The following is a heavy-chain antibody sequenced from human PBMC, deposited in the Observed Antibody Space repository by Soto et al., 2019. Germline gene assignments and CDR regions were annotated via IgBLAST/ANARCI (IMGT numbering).Heavy chain of an antibody. CDR3: TTYHGDYNFDH. D-gene: IGHD4-17*01. J-gene: IGHJ5*02. CDR2: FDPDEAET. V-gene: IGHV1-24*01. CDR1: GYTLNEVA. Sequence: QVQLVQSGAEVKKAGASVKVSCKVSGYTLNEVAMHWVRQAPGKGLEWLGGFDPDEAETIYAQHFQGRVTMTDDTSTDTVYMELSSLRSEDTALYFCTTYHGDYNFDHWGQGTLVTVSS.